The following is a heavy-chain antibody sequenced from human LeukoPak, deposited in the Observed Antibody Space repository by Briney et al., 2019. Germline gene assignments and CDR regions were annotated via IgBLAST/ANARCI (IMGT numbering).Heavy chain of an antibody. CDR3: ARDRGLRAVAAYWFDP. CDR1: GYTFTSYG. V-gene: IGHV1-18*01. CDR2: ISAYNGNT. J-gene: IGHJ5*02. D-gene: IGHD6-19*01. Sequence: ASVKVSCKASGYTFTSYGISWVRQAPGQGLEWMGWISAYNGNTNYAQKLQGRVTMTTDTSTSTVYMELSSLRSEDTAVYYCARDRGLRAVAAYWFDPWGQGTLVTVSS.